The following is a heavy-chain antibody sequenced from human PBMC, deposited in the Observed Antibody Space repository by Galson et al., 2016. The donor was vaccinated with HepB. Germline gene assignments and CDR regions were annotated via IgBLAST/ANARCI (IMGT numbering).Heavy chain of an antibody. Sequence: SLRLSCAASGFTFSGYGMHWVRQAPGKGLEWVAVIWYDGNKKYFAEYVKGRFTISRDNAKNMLYLQMNTLRVEDTAVYYCVRGRVYYDTSDYYLPYFDYWGQGALVTVSS. J-gene: IGHJ4*02. CDR3: VRGRVYYDTSDYYLPYFDY. CDR1: GFTFSGYG. V-gene: IGHV3-33*01. D-gene: IGHD3-22*01. CDR2: IWYDGNKK.